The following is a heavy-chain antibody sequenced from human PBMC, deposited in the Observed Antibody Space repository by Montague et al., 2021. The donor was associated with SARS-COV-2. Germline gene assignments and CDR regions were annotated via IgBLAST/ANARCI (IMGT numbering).Heavy chain of an antibody. V-gene: IGHV4-61*02. CDR2: IYTSGSA. CDR3: ARDRERHDASDYSGVYYYYGMDV. CDR1: GGSISSGSYY. Sequence: TLSLTCTVSGGSISSGSYYWTWIRQPAGKGLEWIGRIYTSGSANYNASLKSRVTISLDTSKNQFSLKLSSVTAADTAVYYCARDRERHDASDYSGVYYYYGMDVWGQGTTVTVSS. D-gene: IGHD3-22*01. J-gene: IGHJ6*02.